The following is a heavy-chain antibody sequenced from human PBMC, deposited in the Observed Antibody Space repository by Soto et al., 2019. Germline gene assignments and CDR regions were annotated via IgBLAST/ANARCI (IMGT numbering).Heavy chain of an antibody. J-gene: IGHJ6*02. V-gene: IGHV1-18*04. CDR3: ARDPWSGYYTQGGMDV. CDR2: ISAYNGNT. Sequence: SVEVSFRASCYTFPSYGISWVRQAPVQGLEWMGWISAYNGNTNYAQKLQGRVTMTTDTSTSTAYMELRSLRSDDTAVSYCARDPWSGYYTQGGMDVWGQGTKVTVYS. CDR1: CYTFPSYG. D-gene: IGHD3-3*01.